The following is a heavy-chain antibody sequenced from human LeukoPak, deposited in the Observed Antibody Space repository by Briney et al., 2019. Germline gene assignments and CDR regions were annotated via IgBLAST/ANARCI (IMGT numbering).Heavy chain of an antibody. D-gene: IGHD5-12*01. V-gene: IGHV4-59*08. Sequence: ASETLSLTCTVSGGSISSYYWSWIRQPPGKGLEWIGNIYYSGSTNYNPSLKSRVTILADTSKNQFSLKLSSVTASDTAVYYCARSPVDIVVTVGFFDYWGQGTLVTVSS. CDR2: IYYSGST. CDR1: GGSISSYY. CDR3: ARSPVDIVVTVGFFDY. J-gene: IGHJ4*02.